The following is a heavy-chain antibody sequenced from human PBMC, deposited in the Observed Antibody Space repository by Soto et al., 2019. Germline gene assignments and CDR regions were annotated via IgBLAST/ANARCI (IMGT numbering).Heavy chain of an antibody. V-gene: IGHV4-59*01. Sequence: QVQLLESGPRLVKPSETLSLTCTVSGGSLSPYYWVGLRQPPEKGLEWSGDISYDGNTNYNPSLERRAAVSVDTSMSQVSLQLRCVTAADTAVYYCAREDIMVEPGGIISAYVGPWGQGSLVAVSS. J-gene: IGHJ5*02. D-gene: IGHD2-21*01. CDR3: AREDIMVEPGGIISAYVGP. CDR1: GGSLSPYY. CDR2: ISYDGNT.